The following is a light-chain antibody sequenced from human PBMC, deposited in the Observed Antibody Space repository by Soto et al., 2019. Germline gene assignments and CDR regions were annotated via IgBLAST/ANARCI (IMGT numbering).Light chain of an antibody. CDR1: QSVSSSY. Sequence: EIVLTQSPGTLSLSPGERVTLSCRASQSVSSSYLAWYQQKPGQAPRLLIYGASTRATGIPARFTGSGSGTEFTLTISSLQSEDFAVYYCQQYNNWPITFGPGTRLEIK. V-gene: IGKV3-15*01. CDR3: QQYNNWPIT. CDR2: GAS. J-gene: IGKJ5*01.